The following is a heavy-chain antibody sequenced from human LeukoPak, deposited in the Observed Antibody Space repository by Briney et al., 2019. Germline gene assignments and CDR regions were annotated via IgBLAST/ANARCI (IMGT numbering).Heavy chain of an antibody. V-gene: IGHV3-23*01. CDR3: AKDPGVPGGPTDY. CDR2: IRGSGNT. J-gene: IGHJ4*02. Sequence: PGGSLRLSCAASGFTLSSNAFNWVRQAPGKGLEWVSSIRGSGNTYYADSVKGRFTISRDNSKNTLYLQMNSLRAEDTAVYYCAKDPGVPGGPTDYWGQGTLVTVSS. D-gene: IGHD4-23*01. CDR1: GFTLSSNA.